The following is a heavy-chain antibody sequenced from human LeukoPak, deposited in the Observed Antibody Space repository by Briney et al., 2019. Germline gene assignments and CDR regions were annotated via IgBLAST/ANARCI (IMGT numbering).Heavy chain of an antibody. Sequence: SGGSLRLSCAASGFSFGSSWMDWVRQAPGKGLEWVASINPDGSEKYSVDSVEGRFTIPRDNAKNLLYLQVNSLRVEDTAFYYCARDLAYSRLDYWGQGMLVTVSS. J-gene: IGHJ4*02. CDR3: ARDLAYSRLDY. V-gene: IGHV3-7*01. CDR1: GFSFGSSW. CDR2: INPDGSEK. D-gene: IGHD5-18*01.